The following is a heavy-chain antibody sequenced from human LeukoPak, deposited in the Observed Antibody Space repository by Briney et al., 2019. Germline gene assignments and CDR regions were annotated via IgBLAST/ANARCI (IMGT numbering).Heavy chain of an antibody. CDR3: ARDSDGSGSSYYYGMDV. Sequence: SQTLSLTCAISGDSVSSNSAAWNWIRQSPSRGLEWLGRTYYRSKWYNDYAVSVKGRIAINPDTSKNQFSLQLNSVTAADTAVYYCARDSDGSGSSYYYGMDVWGQGTTVTVSS. J-gene: IGHJ6*02. CDR2: TYYRSKWYN. D-gene: IGHD3-10*01. V-gene: IGHV6-1*01. CDR1: GDSVSSNSAA.